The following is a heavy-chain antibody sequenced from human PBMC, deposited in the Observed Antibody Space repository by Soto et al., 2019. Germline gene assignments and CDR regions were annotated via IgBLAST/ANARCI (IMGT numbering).Heavy chain of an antibody. CDR3: ARLQLGGDRMLNWFDP. CDR1: GGTFSTYA. CDR2: INVYNGDR. J-gene: IGHJ5*02. Sequence: QVQLVQSGAEVKTPGSSVRVSCKASGGTFSTYALSWVRQAPGQGLEWMGLINVYNGDRKVAQKFQDRVSMTTDTATDTAYMELKSLRSGDTAVYYCARLQLGGDRMLNWFDPWGQGTLVTVSS. V-gene: IGHV1-18*01. D-gene: IGHD2-21*02.